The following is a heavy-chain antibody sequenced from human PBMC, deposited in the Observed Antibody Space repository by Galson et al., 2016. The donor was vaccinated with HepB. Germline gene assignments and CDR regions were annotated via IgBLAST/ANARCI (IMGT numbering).Heavy chain of an antibody. CDR2: IRPGGSST. J-gene: IGHJ6*02. CDR1: GFTFSSYG. V-gene: IGHV3-23*01. D-gene: IGHD4-17*01. CDR3: AREGDDYGDYVSGDYYGMDV. Sequence: SLRLSCAASGFTFSSYGMNWVRQAPGKGLEWVSAIRPGGSSTFYADSVKGRFTISRDNSKNTLYLQMNGLRAEDTAVYYCAREGDDYGDYVSGDYYGMDVWGQGTTVTVSS.